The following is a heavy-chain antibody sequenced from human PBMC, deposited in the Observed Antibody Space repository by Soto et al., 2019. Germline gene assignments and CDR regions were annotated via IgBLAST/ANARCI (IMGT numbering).Heavy chain of an antibody. CDR2: IKSNGDDT. CDR1: GFTFTGYY. V-gene: IGHV1-2*02. Sequence: QVQLVQSGAEVREAGASVKVSCKASGFTFTGYYIHWVRQVPGQGLEWMGWIKSNGDDTKYAQKFQERVTMTRDTSRNTVYMEVSRLQSEDTAVYYCASLKWGGYSYGYDYYYGMDVWGQGTTVTVSS. J-gene: IGHJ6*02. D-gene: IGHD5-18*01. CDR3: ASLKWGGYSYGYDYYYGMDV.